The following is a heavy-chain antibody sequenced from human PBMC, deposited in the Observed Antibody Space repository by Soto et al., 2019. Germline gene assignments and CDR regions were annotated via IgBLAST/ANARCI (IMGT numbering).Heavy chain of an antibody. CDR3: ARDFPKSSSWYV. V-gene: IGHV3-74*01. J-gene: IGHJ4*02. D-gene: IGHD6-13*01. CDR2: INSDGSST. Sequence: GSLIVSWAASGFTFSSYWMHWVLQAPGKGLVWVSRINSDGSSTSYADSVKGRFTIPRDNAKNTLYLQMNSLRAEDTAVYYCARDFPKSSSWYVWGQGTLVTVSS. CDR1: GFTFSSYW.